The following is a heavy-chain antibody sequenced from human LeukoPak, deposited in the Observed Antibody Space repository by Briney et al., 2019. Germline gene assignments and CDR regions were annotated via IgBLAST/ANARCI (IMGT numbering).Heavy chain of an antibody. V-gene: IGHV3-7*01. J-gene: IGHJ4*02. CDR2: IKKDGSNK. CDR1: GFTFSSYW. Sequence: GGSLRLSCAASGFTFSSYWMSWVRQAPGKGLEWVANIKKDGSNKYYADSVKGRFTISRDNSKNTLYLQMNSLRAEDTAVYYCARDKSAYYDILRHGPYFDYWGQGTLVTVSS. D-gene: IGHD3-9*01. CDR3: ARDKSAYYDILRHGPYFDY.